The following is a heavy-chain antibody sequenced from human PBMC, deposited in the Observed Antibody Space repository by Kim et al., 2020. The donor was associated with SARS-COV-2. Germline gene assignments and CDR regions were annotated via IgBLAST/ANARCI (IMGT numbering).Heavy chain of an antibody. D-gene: IGHD6-13*01. Sequence: GGSLRLSCATSGFTFRSYAMNWVRQAPGKGLEWVSALSGTAGTTYYADSVKGRFTISGDNSKNTLFLHMNNLRADDTAVYYCAKESSPWYPYYFDSWGQGTLVTVSS. CDR1: GFTFRSYA. CDR3: AKESSPWYPYYFDS. CDR2: LSGTAGTT. J-gene: IGHJ4*02. V-gene: IGHV3-23*01.